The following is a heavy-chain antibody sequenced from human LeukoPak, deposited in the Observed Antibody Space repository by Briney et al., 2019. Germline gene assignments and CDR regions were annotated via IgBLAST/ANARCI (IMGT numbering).Heavy chain of an antibody. CDR2: ISSSSSYI. CDR3: ARQGTTVVASFDY. CDR1: GFTFSSYS. J-gene: IGHJ4*02. D-gene: IGHD4-23*01. V-gene: IGHV3-21*01. Sequence: GGSLRLSCAASGFTFSSYSMNWVRQAPGKGLEWVSSISSSSSYIYYADSVKGRFTISRDNAKNSLYLQMNSLRAEDTAVYYCARQGTTVVASFDYWGQGTLVTVSS.